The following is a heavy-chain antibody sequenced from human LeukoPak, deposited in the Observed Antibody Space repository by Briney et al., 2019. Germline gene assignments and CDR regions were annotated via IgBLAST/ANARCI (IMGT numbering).Heavy chain of an antibody. D-gene: IGHD1-26*01. CDR3: ARRGSYYRVDY. Sequence: SETLSLTCTVSGDSISSSTYYWGWIRQPPGKGLEWIGSIYCSGSTYYNPSLKSRVTMSVDTSKNQFSLKLSSVTAADTAVYYCARRGSYYRVDYWGQGTLVTVSS. V-gene: IGHV4-39*01. CDR2: IYCSGST. CDR1: GDSISSSTYY. J-gene: IGHJ4*02.